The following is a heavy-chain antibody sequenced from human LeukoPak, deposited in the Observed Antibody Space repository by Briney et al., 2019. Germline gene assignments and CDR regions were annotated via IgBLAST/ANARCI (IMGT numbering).Heavy chain of an antibody. V-gene: IGHV4-39*07. Sequence: SETLSLTCAVSGDSLSRSYYYWGWIRQPPGKGLEWIGSIYYSGTTNYNPSLKSRVTISVDTSKNQFSLKLSSVTAADTAVYYCARVLNPWFGEFAFDYWGQGALVIVSS. J-gene: IGHJ4*02. CDR2: IYYSGTT. CDR1: GDSLSRSYYY. CDR3: ARVLNPWFGEFAFDY. D-gene: IGHD3-10*01.